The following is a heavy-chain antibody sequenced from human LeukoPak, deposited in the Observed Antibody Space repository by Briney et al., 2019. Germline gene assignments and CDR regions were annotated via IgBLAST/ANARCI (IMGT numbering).Heavy chain of an antibody. Sequence: GGSLRLSCAASGFTFSTYGMHWVRQAPGKGLEWVAFIRYDGINKYYAESVKGRFTISRDNSKNTLYLQMNSLRAEDTAVYYCAKDGTGGGLHFDYWGQGTLVTVSS. CDR1: GFTFSTYG. V-gene: IGHV3-30*02. CDR3: AKDGTGGGLHFDY. J-gene: IGHJ4*02. D-gene: IGHD1-26*01. CDR2: IRYDGINK.